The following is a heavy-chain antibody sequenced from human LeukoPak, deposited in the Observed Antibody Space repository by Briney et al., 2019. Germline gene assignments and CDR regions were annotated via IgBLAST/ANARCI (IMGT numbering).Heavy chain of an antibody. D-gene: IGHD6-19*01. Sequence: TGGSLRLSCAASGFTFSSYSMNWVRQATGKGLEWVSSISSSSSYIYYADSVKGRFTISRDNAKNSLYLQMNSLRAEDTAVYYCARAPIAVAGTFDYWGQGTLVTVSS. V-gene: IGHV3-21*01. CDR2: ISSSSSYI. CDR3: ARAPIAVAGTFDY. J-gene: IGHJ4*02. CDR1: GFTFSSYS.